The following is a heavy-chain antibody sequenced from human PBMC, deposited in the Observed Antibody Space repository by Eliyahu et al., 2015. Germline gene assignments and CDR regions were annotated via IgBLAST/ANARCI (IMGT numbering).Heavy chain of an antibody. V-gene: IGHV4-31*03. CDR2: INDSGST. J-gene: IGHJ4*02. D-gene: IGHD2-21*01. CDR1: GXSXSSGGYY. Sequence: QVQLQESXPGLVKPSQTLSXTCTVSGXSXSSGGYYXPWIRQXPGKGLEWIGHINDSGSTYYNPSLKSRVSISADTSRNQFSLRLSSVTAADTAVYYCAREASIWPEALDFWGQGTLVTVSS. CDR3: AREASIWPEALDF.